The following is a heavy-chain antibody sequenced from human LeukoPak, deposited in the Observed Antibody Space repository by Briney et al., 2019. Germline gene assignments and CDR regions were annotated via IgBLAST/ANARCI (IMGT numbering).Heavy chain of an antibody. CDR1: GFTFSSYA. CDR3: ARDNYDSSGYYY. Sequence: GRSLRLSCAASGFTFSSYAMHWVRQAPGKGLEWVAVISYDGSNKYYADSVKGRFTISRDNSKNTLYLQMNSLRAEDTAVYYCARDNYDSSGYYYWGQGTLVTVSS. D-gene: IGHD3-22*01. J-gene: IGHJ4*02. V-gene: IGHV3-30-3*01. CDR2: ISYDGSNK.